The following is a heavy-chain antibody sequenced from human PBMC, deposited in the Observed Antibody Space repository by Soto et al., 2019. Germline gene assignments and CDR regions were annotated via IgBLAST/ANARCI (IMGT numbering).Heavy chain of an antibody. CDR3: SIAYCSTTSCHYYYGMDV. V-gene: IGHV3-49*04. Sequence: PGGALSVSCTDSGFTCGDYAVSWVRQAPGKGLEWIGFIRSYANGGTTEYAASVRNRFTISRDDSKGVAYLQMNSLKAEDTAVFYCSIAYCSTTSCHYYYGMDVWGPGTAVTVSS. J-gene: IGHJ6*02. D-gene: IGHD2-2*01. CDR1: GFTCGDYA. CDR2: IRSYANGGTT.